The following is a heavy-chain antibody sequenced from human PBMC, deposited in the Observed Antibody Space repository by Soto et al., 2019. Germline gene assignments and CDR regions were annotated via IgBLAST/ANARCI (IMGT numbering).Heavy chain of an antibody. CDR1: GGTFSSYA. CDR2: IIPIFGTA. V-gene: IGHV1-69*13. CDR3: ARDRLLYYYGSGSYRPAFDY. J-gene: IGHJ4*01. D-gene: IGHD3-10*01. Sequence: ASVKVSCKASGGTFSSYAISWVRQAPGQGLEWMGGIIPIFGTANYAQKFQGRVTITADESTSTAYMELSSLRSEDTAVYYCARDRLLYYYGSGSYRPAFDYWG.